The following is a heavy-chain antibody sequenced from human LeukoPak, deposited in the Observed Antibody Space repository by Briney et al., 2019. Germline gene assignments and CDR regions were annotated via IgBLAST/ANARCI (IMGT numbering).Heavy chain of an antibody. CDR3: AKDGYYYDSSGYNDY. CDR2: ISGSGGST. J-gene: IGHJ4*02. D-gene: IGHD3-22*01. Sequence: PGGSLRLSCAASGFTFSSYAMSWVRQAPGKGLEWVSAISGSGGSTYYADSVKGRFTISRDNSKNTLYLQMNSLRAEDTAVYYCAKDGYYYDSSGYNDYRGQGTLVTVSS. CDR1: GFTFSSYA. V-gene: IGHV3-23*01.